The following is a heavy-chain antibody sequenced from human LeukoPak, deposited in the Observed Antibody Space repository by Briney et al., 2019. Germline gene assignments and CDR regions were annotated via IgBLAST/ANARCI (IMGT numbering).Heavy chain of an antibody. V-gene: IGHV1-3*01. Sequence: ASVKVSCKASGHTFTNYAMHWVRQAPGQRLEWMGWINVDNGNTKYSQKLQGRVSITRDTSARTAYMDLSSLRSEDTAVYYCARESPQGGYSFDNWGQGTLVTVSS. D-gene: IGHD5-18*01. CDR2: INVDNGNT. CDR3: ARESPQGGYSFDN. CDR1: GHTFTNYA. J-gene: IGHJ4*02.